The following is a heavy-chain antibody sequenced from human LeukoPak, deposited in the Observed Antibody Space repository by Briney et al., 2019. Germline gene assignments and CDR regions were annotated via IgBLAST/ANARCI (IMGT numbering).Heavy chain of an antibody. D-gene: IGHD4-23*01. V-gene: IGHV1-8*01. CDR1: GYTFTSYD. CDR2: MNPNSGNT. J-gene: IGHJ4*02. CDR3: ARGRPDYGGNSVNFDY. Sequence: ASVKVSCKASGYTFTSYDINWVRQATGQGLEWMGWMNPNSGNTGYAQKFQGRVTMTRDTSISAAYMELSRLRSDDTAVYYCARGRPDYGGNSVNFDYWGQGTLVTVSS.